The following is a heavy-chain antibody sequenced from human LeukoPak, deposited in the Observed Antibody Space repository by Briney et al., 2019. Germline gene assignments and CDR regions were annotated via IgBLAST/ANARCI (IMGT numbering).Heavy chain of an antibody. CDR3: ASSPSIAARYGYYYYMDV. Sequence: SVKVSCKASGGTFSSYAISWVRQAPGQGLEWMGGIIPIFGTANYAQKFQGRVTITTDESTSTAYMELSSLRSEDTAVYYCASSPSIAARYGYYYYMDVWGKGTTVTVSS. D-gene: IGHD6-6*01. CDR1: GGTFSSYA. V-gene: IGHV1-69*05. CDR2: IIPIFGTA. J-gene: IGHJ6*03.